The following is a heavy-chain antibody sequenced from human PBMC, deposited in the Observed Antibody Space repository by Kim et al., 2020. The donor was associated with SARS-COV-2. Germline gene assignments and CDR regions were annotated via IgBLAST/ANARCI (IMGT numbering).Heavy chain of an antibody. CDR3: APARDGYKKPENWFVP. Sequence: GESLKISCKGSGYSFTSYWIGWVRQMPGKGLEWMGIIYPGDSDTSYSPSFQGQVTISADKSISTAYLQWSSLKASDTPVYYCAPARDGYKKPENWFVPSGQGTLITVSS. D-gene: IGHD2-21*01. CDR2: IYPGDSDT. CDR1: GYSFTSYW. V-gene: IGHV5-51*01. J-gene: IGHJ5*02.